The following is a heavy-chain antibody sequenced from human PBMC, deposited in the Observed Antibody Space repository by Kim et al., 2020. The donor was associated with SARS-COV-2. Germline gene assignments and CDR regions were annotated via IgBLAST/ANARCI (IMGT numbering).Heavy chain of an antibody. Sequence: GGSLRLSCAASGFTFSGSTMHWVRQASGKGLEWVGRIKNKGNSYATAYAASVKGRFTISRDDSKNTAYLQMNSLKTEDTAVYYCTRLGPIAAAGGNYWGQGTLVTVSS. D-gene: IGHD6-13*01. CDR2: IKNKGNSYAT. CDR1: GFTFSGST. V-gene: IGHV3-73*01. J-gene: IGHJ4*02. CDR3: TRLGPIAAAGGNY.